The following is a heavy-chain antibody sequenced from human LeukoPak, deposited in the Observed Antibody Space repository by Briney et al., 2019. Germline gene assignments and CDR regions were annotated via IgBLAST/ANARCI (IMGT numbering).Heavy chain of an antibody. CDR3: TSNRNYNGMDV. CDR1: GFTFSGSA. CDR2: IRSKANSYAT. V-gene: IGHV3-73*01. D-gene: IGHD3-16*02. J-gene: IGHJ6*02. Sequence: GGSLRLSCAASGFTFSGSAMHWVRQASGKGLEWVGRIRSKANSYATAYAASVKGRFTISRDDSKNTAYLQMNSLKTEDTAVYYCTSNRNYNGMDVWGQGTTVTVSS.